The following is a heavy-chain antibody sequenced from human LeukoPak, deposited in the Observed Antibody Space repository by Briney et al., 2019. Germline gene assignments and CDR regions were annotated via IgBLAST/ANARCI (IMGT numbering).Heavy chain of an antibody. Sequence: GESLKSSCRGSGYSFTNYWIGWVRQMPGKGLEWMGIIYPGDSDTTYSPSFQGQVTISADKSNNTAFLQWSSLKASDTAMYYCARPSSENSGWTVSYWGQGTLVTVSS. D-gene: IGHD6-19*01. V-gene: IGHV5-51*01. CDR1: GYSFTNYW. CDR3: ARPSSENSGWTVSY. J-gene: IGHJ4*02. CDR2: IYPGDSDT.